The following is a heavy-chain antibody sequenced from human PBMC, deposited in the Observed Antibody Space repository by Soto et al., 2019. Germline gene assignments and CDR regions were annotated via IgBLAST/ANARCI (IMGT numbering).Heavy chain of an antibody. J-gene: IGHJ6*02. D-gene: IGHD3-3*01. CDR3: ARDLEYYDFWSGQLDV. CDR2: ISGSGGST. V-gene: IGHV3-23*01. Sequence: HPGGSLRLSCAASGFTFSSYAMSWVRQAPGKGLEWVSGISGSGGSTYYADSVKGRFTISRDNSKNTLSLQMNSLRAEDTAVYYCARDLEYYDFWSGQLDVWGQGTTVTVSS. CDR1: GFTFSSYA.